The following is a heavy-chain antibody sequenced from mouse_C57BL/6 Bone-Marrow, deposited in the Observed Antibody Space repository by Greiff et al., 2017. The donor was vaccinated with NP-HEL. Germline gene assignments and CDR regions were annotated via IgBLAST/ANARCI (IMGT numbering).Heavy chain of an antibody. Sequence: EVMLVESGGDLVKPGGSLKLSCAASGFTFSSYGMSWVRQTPDKRLEWVATISSGGSYTYYPDSVKGRFTISRYNAKNTLYLQRSSLKSEDTAMYYCARDWDYFDDWGQGTTLTVSS. CDR3: ARDWDYFDD. CDR2: ISSGGSYT. CDR1: GFTFSSYG. J-gene: IGHJ2*01. V-gene: IGHV5-6*02. D-gene: IGHD4-1*01.